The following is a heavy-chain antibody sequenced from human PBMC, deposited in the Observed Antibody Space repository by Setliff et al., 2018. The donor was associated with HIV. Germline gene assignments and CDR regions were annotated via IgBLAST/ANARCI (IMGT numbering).Heavy chain of an antibody. CDR2: IRSKAYGGTT. J-gene: IGHJ2*01. Sequence: PGGSLRLSCTASGFTFGDYAMSWVRQAPGKGLEWVGFIRSKAYGGTTEYAASVKGRFTISRDDSKSIAYLQMNSLKTEDTAVYYCTRNNVAWYQPLGYFDPWGRGNQVTVSS. V-gene: IGHV3-49*04. D-gene: IGHD2-2*01. CDR1: GFTFGDYA. CDR3: TRNNVAWYQPLGYFDP.